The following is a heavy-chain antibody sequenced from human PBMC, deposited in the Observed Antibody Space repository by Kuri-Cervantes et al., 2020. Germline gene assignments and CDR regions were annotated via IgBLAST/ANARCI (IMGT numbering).Heavy chain of an antibody. Sequence: GESLKISCAASGFTFSSYDMHWVRQATGKGLEWVSAIGTAGDTYYPGSVKGRFTISRENAKNSLYLQMSSLRAGDTAVYYCARDCSSAAEGCAYGMDVWGQGTTVTVSS. V-gene: IGHV3-13*01. D-gene: IGHD2-15*01. J-gene: IGHJ6*02. CDR1: GFTFSSYD. CDR2: IGTAGDT. CDR3: ARDCSSAAEGCAYGMDV.